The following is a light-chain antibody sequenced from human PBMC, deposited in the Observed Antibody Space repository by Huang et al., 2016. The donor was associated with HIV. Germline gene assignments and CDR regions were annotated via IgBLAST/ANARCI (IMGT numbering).Light chain of an antibody. V-gene: IGKV1D-13*01. CDR2: AAS. Sequence: AVQLTQFPSSLSASVGDRVVITCRVSQDISTSLAWYQQKPGMAPKLLISAASKLQSGVSTRFSGDSAGAYFTFFITNVQPEDVATYYCQQLHDYPVTFGRGTRLDIK. CDR1: QDISTS. J-gene: IGKJ5*01. CDR3: QQLHDYPVT.